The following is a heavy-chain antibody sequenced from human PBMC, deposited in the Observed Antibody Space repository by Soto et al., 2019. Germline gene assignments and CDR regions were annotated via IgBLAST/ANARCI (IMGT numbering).Heavy chain of an antibody. CDR3: AGGILWFGELEYYYYGMDV. CDR2: IWYDGSNK. CDR1: GFTFSSYG. V-gene: IGHV3-33*01. Sequence: GGSLRLSCAASGFTFSSYGMHWVRQAPGKGLEWVAVIWYDGSNKYYADSVKGRFTISRDNSKNTLYLQMNSLRAEDTAVYYCAGGILWFGELEYYYYGMDVWGQGTTVTVSS. J-gene: IGHJ6*02. D-gene: IGHD3-10*01.